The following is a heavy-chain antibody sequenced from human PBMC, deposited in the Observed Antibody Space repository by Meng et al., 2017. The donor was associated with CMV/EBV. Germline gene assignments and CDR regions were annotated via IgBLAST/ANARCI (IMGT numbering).Heavy chain of an antibody. CDR1: GYTFIDHY. CDR3: ARYRVDIVATTPFDY. Sequence: ASVKVSCKASGYTFIDHYIHWVRQAPGQGLEWTGWINPDSGGTNYARKLQGRVTMTRDTSISTAYMELSRLTPDDTAVYYCARYRVDIVATTPFDYWGQGTLVTVSS. CDR2: INPDSGGT. J-gene: IGHJ4*02. V-gene: IGHV1-2*02. D-gene: IGHD5-12*01.